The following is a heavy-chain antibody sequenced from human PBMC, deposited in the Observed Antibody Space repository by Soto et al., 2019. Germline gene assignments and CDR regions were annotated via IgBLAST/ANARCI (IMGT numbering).Heavy chain of an antibody. Sequence: SETLSLTCTVSGGSISSSSYYWGWIRQPPGKRLEWIGSIYYSGSTYYNPSLKSRVTISVDTTKNQFSLKLSSVTAADTAVYYCAKARYNWNDGSDAFDMWGQGTMVTVSS. D-gene: IGHD1-20*01. CDR1: GGSISSSSYY. CDR2: IYYSGST. CDR3: AKARYNWNDGSDAFDM. V-gene: IGHV4-39*01. J-gene: IGHJ3*02.